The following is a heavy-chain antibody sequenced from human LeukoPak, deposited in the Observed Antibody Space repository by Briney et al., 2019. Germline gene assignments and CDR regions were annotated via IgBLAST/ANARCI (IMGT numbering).Heavy chain of an antibody. CDR3: ARHPCTSCYTPNWFDP. CDR2: IYHSGRT. J-gene: IGHJ5*02. Sequence: SSETLSLTCTVSGDSINSAYFWGWIRQPPGKGLEYIGSIYHSGRTYYNSSLKSRVTISVDTSRNQFSLKLSSVTAADTAIYYCARHPCTSCYTPNWFDPWGQGTLVSVSS. D-gene: IGHD2-2*02. CDR1: GDSINSAYF. V-gene: IGHV4-38-2*02.